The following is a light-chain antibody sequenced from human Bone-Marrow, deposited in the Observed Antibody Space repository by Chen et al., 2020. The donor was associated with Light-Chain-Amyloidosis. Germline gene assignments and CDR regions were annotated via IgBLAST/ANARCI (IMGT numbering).Light chain of an antibody. CDR1: SSDVGGDNH. V-gene: IGLV2-14*01. J-gene: IGLJ1*01. CDR2: EVT. CDR3: SSYTITNTLV. Sequence: QSALTQPASASGSPGQSITFSCPGTSSDVGGDNHVSWYQQHPDKAPKLMIYEVTNRPSWVPDRFSGSKSDNTASLTISGLQTEDEADYFCSSYTITNTLVFGSGTRVTVL.